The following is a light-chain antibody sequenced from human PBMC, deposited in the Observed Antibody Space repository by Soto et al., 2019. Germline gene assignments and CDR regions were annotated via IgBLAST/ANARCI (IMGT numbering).Light chain of an antibody. Sequence: DIPMTQSPSTLSASVGDRVTITCRASQSINTWLAWYQLKPGRAPKLLIYKASTLESGVSSRFSGSGSGTEFTLTLSSLQPDDFATYYCQQYQTYSQFGQGTKVEIK. CDR2: KAS. CDR1: QSINTW. CDR3: QQYQTYSQ. J-gene: IGKJ1*01. V-gene: IGKV1-5*03.